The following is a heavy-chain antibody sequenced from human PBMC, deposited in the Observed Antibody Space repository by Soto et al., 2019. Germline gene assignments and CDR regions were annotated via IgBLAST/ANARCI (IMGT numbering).Heavy chain of an antibody. J-gene: IGHJ4*02. Sequence: QITLKESGPTLVKPTQTLTLTCTFSGFSLSASGVGVGWIRQPPGKALEWLAIIYWDDAKHYSPSLKSSLTLTKATPKNQGVLTMPNMDPVETATYYCAHKGGGDRILDYWGQGTLVTVSS. CDR2: IYWDDAK. CDR3: AHKGGGDRILDY. D-gene: IGHD3-16*01. CDR1: GFSLSASGVG. V-gene: IGHV2-5*02.